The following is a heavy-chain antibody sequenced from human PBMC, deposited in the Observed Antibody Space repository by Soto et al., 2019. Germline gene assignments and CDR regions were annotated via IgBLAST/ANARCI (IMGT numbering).Heavy chain of an antibody. J-gene: IGHJ5*02. Sequence: SETLSLTCTVSGGSVSSGSYYWSWIRQPAGKGLEWIGRIYITGSTHYNPSLQSRVSMSVDTSKNQFSLILSSVTAADTAVYYCAKSGSSSWNMWFDPWGQGTLVTVSS. D-gene: IGHD2-2*01. CDR3: AKSGSSSWNMWFDP. V-gene: IGHV4-61*02. CDR2: IYITGST. CDR1: GGSVSSGSYY.